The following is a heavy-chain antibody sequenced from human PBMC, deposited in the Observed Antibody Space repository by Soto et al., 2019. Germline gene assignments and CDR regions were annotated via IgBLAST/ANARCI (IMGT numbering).Heavy chain of an antibody. CDR3: AKGTYYYDSSGYYSNYYCGMDV. Sequence: PGGSLRLSCAASGFTFSNYWMNWVRQAPGRGLEWVANINQDGSEKYYADSVKGRFTISRDNSKNTLYLQMNSLRAEDTAVYYCAKGTYYYDSSGYYSNYYCGMDVWGKGTTVTVSS. CDR2: INQDGSEK. J-gene: IGHJ6*04. D-gene: IGHD3-22*01. CDR1: GFTFSNYW. V-gene: IGHV3-7*01.